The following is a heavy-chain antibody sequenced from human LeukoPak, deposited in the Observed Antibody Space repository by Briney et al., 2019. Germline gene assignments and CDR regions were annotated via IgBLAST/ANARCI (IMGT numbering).Heavy chain of an antibody. Sequence: SETLSLTCTVSGGSISRYYWSWIRQPPGKGLEWIGSVYYSGSTNYNPSLKSRVTISVDTSKNQFSLKLSSVTAADTAVYYCARKKSTEGASLYDGLDIWGQGTMVTVSS. D-gene: IGHD1-26*01. J-gene: IGHJ3*02. CDR2: VYYSGST. CDR1: GGSISRYY. V-gene: IGHV4-59*01. CDR3: ARKKSTEGASLYDGLDI.